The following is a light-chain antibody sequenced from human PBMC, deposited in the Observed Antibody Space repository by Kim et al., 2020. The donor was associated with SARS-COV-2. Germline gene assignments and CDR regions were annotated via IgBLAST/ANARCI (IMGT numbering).Light chain of an antibody. CDR2: GAS. CDR1: QSVSSN. Sequence: PGERATLSCGASQSVSSNLAWYQQKPGQAPRLLIYGASTRATGIPARFSGSGSGTEFTLTISSLQSENFAVYYCQQYNNWPPWTFGQGTKVDIK. V-gene: IGKV3-15*01. CDR3: QQYNNWPPWT. J-gene: IGKJ1*01.